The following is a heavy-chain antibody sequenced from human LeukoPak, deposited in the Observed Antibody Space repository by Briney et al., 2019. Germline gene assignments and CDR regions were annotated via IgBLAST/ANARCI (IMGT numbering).Heavy chain of an antibody. Sequence: SETLSLTCTVSGYSISSGYYWGWIRQPPGKGLEWIGSIYHSGSTYYNPSLKSRVTISVDTSKNQFSLKLSSVTAADTAVYYCAAAFMFGELFYDYWGQGTLVTVSS. CDR1: GYSISSGYY. D-gene: IGHD3-10*02. CDR3: AAAFMFGELFYDY. CDR2: IYHSGST. V-gene: IGHV4-38-2*02. J-gene: IGHJ4*02.